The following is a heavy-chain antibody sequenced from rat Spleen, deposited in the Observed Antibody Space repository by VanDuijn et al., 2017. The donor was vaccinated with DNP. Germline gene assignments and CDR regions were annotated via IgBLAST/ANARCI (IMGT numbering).Heavy chain of an antibody. CDR2: INIDGGST. CDR3: ARHRTIMPYYYAMDA. J-gene: IGHJ4*01. V-gene: IGHV5-58*01. CDR1: GFTFSSYW. Sequence: EVQLVESGGGPVQPGRSLKLSCVASGFTFSSYWMYWIRQAPGKGLEWVSSINIDGGSTYYPDSVKGRFTISRDNAKSTLYLQMDSLRSEDTATYYCARHRTIMPYYYAMDAWGQGASVTVSS. D-gene: IGHD1-12*01.